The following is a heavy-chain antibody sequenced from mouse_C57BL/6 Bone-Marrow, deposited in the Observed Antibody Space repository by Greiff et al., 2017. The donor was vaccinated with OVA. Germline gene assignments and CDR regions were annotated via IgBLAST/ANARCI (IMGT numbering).Heavy chain of an antibody. V-gene: IGHV3-6*01. Sequence: DVKLVESGPGLVKPSQSLSLTCSVTGYSITSGYYWNWIRQFPGNKLEWMGYISYDGSNNYNPSLKNRISITRDTSKNQFFLKLNSVTTEDTATYYCARRADYDGFAYWGQGTLVTVSA. J-gene: IGHJ3*01. D-gene: IGHD2-4*01. CDR1: GYSITSGYY. CDR3: ARRADYDGFAY. CDR2: ISYDGSN.